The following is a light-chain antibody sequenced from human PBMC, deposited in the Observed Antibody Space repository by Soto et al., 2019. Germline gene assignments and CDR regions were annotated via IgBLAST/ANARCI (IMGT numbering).Light chain of an antibody. V-gene: IGKV2D-29*01. J-gene: IGKJ1*01. CDR2: EVS. CDR3: MQTKQLPVT. CDR1: QSVLHSDGKTH. Sequence: DIVMTQTPLSLSVTPGQPASISCRSSQSVLHSDGKTHLYWYLQSQGQPPQLLMYEVSHRVSGAPDRFSGSGSGTDFTLKISRVEAEDVGVYYCMQTKQLPVTFGQGTKVEIK.